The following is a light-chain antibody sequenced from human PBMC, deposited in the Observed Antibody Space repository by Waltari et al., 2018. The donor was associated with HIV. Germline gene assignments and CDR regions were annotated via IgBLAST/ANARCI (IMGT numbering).Light chain of an antibody. J-gene: IGKJ2*01. V-gene: IGKV3-11*01. Sequence: EILLTQSPATLSLSPGARAPLSCRSSHSVSTYLAWYQRKPGQAPRLLIDDASNRDTGIPARFSGRGSGTDFTLTISSLEPEDFAVYDWQQRSYWPFTFGQGTKLEIK. CDR3: QQRSYWPFT. CDR2: DAS. CDR1: HSVSTY.